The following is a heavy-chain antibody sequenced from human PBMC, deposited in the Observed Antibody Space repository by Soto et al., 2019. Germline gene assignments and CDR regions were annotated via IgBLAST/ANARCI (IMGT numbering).Heavy chain of an antibody. V-gene: IGHV4-31*03. CDR2: IYYSGST. CDR1: GGSISSGGYY. J-gene: IGHJ5*02. D-gene: IGHD4-17*01. Sequence: QVQLQESGPGLVKPSQTLSLTCSVSGGSISSGGYYWSWIRQHPGKGLEWIGYIYYSGSTYYNPSLKSRVTISVDTSKNQLSLKLSSVTVADTAVYYCVRARGYGDYGWFDPCGQGTLVTVSS. CDR3: VRARGYGDYGWFDP.